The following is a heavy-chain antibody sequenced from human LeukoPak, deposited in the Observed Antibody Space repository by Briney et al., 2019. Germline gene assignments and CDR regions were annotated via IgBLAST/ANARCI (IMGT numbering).Heavy chain of an antibody. CDR2: IYYSGST. V-gene: IGHV4-59*12. Sequence: PSETLSLTCTVSGGSISSYYWSWIRQPPGKGLEWIGYIYYSGSTSYNPSLKSRVTMSVDTSKNQFSLKLSSVTAADTAVYYCARGKDAFDIWGQGTMVTVSS. CDR1: GGSISSYY. J-gene: IGHJ3*02. CDR3: ARGKDAFDI.